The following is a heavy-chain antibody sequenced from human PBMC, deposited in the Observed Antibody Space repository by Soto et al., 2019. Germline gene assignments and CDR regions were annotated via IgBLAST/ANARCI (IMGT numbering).Heavy chain of an antibody. D-gene: IGHD1-20*01. CDR1: GGTFSSYA. CDR3: ARDSLRGITGSY. V-gene: IGHV1-69*12. J-gene: IGHJ4*02. Sequence: QVQLVQSGAEVKKPGSSVKVSCKASGGTFSSYAISWVRQAPGQGLEWMGGIIPIFGTANYAQKFQGRVTIAGDESKSAGSRELSSLRAEDTAVYYCARDSLRGITGSYWGQGTLVTVSS. CDR2: IIPIFGTA.